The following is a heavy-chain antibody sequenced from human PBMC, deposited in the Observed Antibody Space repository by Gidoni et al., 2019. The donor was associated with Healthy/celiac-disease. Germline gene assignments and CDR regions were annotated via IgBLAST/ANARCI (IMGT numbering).Heavy chain of an antibody. Sequence: QVQLQESGPGLVKPSETLSLTCTVSGGSISSHYWSWIRQPPGKGLEWIGYIYYSGSTNYNPSLKSRVTISVDTSKNQFSLKLSSVTAADTAVYYCARVDTAMVHFDYWGQGTLVTVSS. CDR1: GGSISSHY. V-gene: IGHV4-59*11. CDR3: ARVDTAMVHFDY. CDR2: IYYSGST. D-gene: IGHD5-18*01. J-gene: IGHJ4*02.